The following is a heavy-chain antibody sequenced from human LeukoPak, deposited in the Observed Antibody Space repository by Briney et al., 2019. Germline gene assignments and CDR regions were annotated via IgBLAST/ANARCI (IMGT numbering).Heavy chain of an antibody. CDR2: IYYSGST. CDR1: GGSISSSSYY. CDR3: ARVYYDFWKNYFDY. V-gene: IGHV4-39*01. J-gene: IGHJ4*02. D-gene: IGHD3-3*01. Sequence: SETLSLTCTVSGGSISSSSYYWGWIRQPPGTGLEWIGSIYYSGSTYYNPSLKSRVTISVDTSKNQFSLKLSSVTAADTAVYYCARVYYDFWKNYFDYWGQGTLVTVSS.